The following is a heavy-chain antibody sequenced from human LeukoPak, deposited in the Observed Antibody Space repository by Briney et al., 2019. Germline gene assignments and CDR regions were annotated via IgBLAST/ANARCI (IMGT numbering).Heavy chain of an antibody. CDR3: ARARNEWLWKDNYYYYYMDV. D-gene: IGHD5-12*01. Sequence: EASVKVSCKASGGTFSSYAISWVRQAPGQGLEWMGGNIPIFGTANYAQKFQGRVTITADESTSTAYMELSSLRSEDTAVYYCARARNEWLWKDNYYYYYMDVWGKGTTVTVSS. CDR1: GGTFSSYA. CDR2: NIPIFGTA. V-gene: IGHV1-69*13. J-gene: IGHJ6*03.